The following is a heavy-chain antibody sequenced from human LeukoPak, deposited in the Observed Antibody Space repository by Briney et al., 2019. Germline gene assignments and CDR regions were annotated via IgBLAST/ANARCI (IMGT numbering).Heavy chain of an antibody. V-gene: IGHV1-18*01. CDR3: ARGLGSYPEIPLDY. D-gene: IGHD3-16*02. J-gene: IGHJ4*02. CDR1: GGTFSSYA. CDR2: ISTYNGDT. Sequence: ASVKVSCKASGGTFSSYAISWVRQAPGQGLEWMGWISTYNGDTNYAQEFQDRVTMTTDTSTSTAYMELRSLRSDDTAVYYCARGLGSYPEIPLDYWGQGTLVTVST.